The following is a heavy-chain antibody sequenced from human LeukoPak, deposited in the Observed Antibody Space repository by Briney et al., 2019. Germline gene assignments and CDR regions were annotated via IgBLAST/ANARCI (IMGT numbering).Heavy chain of an antibody. CDR3: ARDGTSTDDY. D-gene: IGHD1-7*01. Sequence: GASVKVSCKASGYTFTGFGINWVRQAPGQGREWMGWISGYNDNTHYAKKFQGRVTLTTDTPTNTAYMELRSLRSDDTAVYYCARDGTSTDDYWGQGTLVTVSS. J-gene: IGHJ4*02. CDR1: GYTFTGFG. CDR2: ISGYNDNT. V-gene: IGHV1-18*01.